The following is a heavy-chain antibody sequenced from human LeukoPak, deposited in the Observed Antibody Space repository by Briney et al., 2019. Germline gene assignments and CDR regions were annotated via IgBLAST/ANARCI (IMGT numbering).Heavy chain of an antibody. D-gene: IGHD3-22*01. CDR1: GCSISSHY. V-gene: IGHV4-59*11. CDR3: RRVDGVVVVNYYYFDL. J-gene: IGHJ2*01. CDR2: IYYSGST. Sequence: PSETLSLTCTVSGCSISSHYWSWIRQPPGKGLEWIGYIYYSGSTNYNPSLKSRVTISVDTSKNQFSLKLGSVTAADTAVYYCRRVDGVVVVNYYYFDLWGRGTLVTVSS.